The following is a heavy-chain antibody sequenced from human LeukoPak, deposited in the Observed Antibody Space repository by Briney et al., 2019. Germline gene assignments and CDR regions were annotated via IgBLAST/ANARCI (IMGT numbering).Heavy chain of an antibody. Sequence: SETLSLTCAVYGGSFSGYYWSWIRQPPGKGVEWIGYIYYSGSTNYNPSLKSRVTISVDTSKNQFSLKLSSVTAADTAVYYCARVGEYYDSSGYSGFDAFDIWGQGTMVTVSS. CDR2: IYYSGST. D-gene: IGHD3-22*01. V-gene: IGHV4-59*01. CDR3: ARVGEYYDSSGYSGFDAFDI. CDR1: GGSFSGYY. J-gene: IGHJ3*02.